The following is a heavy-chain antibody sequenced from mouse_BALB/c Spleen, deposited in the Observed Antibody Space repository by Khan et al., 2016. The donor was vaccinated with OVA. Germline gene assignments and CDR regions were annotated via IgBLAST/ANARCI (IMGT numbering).Heavy chain of an antibody. J-gene: IGHJ4*01. D-gene: IGHD2-2*01. Sequence: LVKTGASVKISCKTSGYSFTGYYIHWVKQSHGKSLEWIGYISCYNGATTYNQTFKGKATFTVAQSSSTAYMQFNSLTSEDSAVYYCARSHLLWLYAMDYWGQGTTVTVSS. CDR2: ISCYNGAT. CDR3: ARSHLLWLYAMDY. CDR1: GYSFTGYY. V-gene: IGHV1S34*01.